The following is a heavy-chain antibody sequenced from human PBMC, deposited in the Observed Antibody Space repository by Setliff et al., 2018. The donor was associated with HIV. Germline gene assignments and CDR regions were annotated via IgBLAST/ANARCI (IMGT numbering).Heavy chain of an antibody. V-gene: IGHV4-34*01. J-gene: IGHJ4*02. CDR2: INHSGST. CDR3: AGGPGTTSIDY. D-gene: IGHD1-26*01. Sequence: LSLTCAVYGGSFSGYCWSWIRQPPGKGLEWIGEINHSGSTNYNMSLWSRVTISLDAAGNQFSLELISVTAADTAVYYCAGGPGTTSIDYWAQGTLVTVSS. CDR1: GGSFSGYC.